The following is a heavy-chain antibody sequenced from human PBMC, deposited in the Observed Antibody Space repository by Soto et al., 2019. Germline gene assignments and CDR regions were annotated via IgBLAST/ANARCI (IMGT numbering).Heavy chain of an antibody. D-gene: IGHD6-19*01. V-gene: IGHV2-5*02. CDR2: IYWDDDK. J-gene: IGHJ4*02. Sequence: ESGPTLGNPTQTLTLTCTFSGFSLSTRGVGVGWIRQPPGKALEWLALIYWDDDKRYSPPLKSRLTITKDTSKNQVVLTMTNMDPVDTATYYCAHVSSGFVLDYWGQGTLVTVSS. CDR1: GFSLSTRGVG. CDR3: AHVSSGFVLDY.